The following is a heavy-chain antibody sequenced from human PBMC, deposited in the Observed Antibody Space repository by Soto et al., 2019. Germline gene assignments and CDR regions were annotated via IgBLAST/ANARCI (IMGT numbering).Heavy chain of an antibody. Sequence: QVQLVQSGAEVKKPGSSVKVSCKASGGTFSSYAISWVRQAPGQGLEWMGGIIPIFGTANYAQKFQGRVTITANESTSTANMELSSLRSEDTAVYYCASARHRHSYYYYGMDVWGRGTTVTVSS. CDR2: IIPIFGTA. CDR1: GGTFSSYA. V-gene: IGHV1-69*12. CDR3: ASARHRHSYYYYGMDV. J-gene: IGHJ6*02.